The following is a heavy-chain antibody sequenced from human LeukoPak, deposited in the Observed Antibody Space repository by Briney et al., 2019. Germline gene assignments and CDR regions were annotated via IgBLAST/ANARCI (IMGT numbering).Heavy chain of an antibody. J-gene: IGHJ4*02. CDR2: INHSGST. CDR1: GGSFSGYY. Sequence: PSETLSLTCAVYGGSFSGYYWSWIRQPPGKGLEWIGEINHSGSTNYNPSLKSRVTISVDTSKNQFSLKLSSVTAADTAVYYCARVLGDCSGGSCYSHYFDYWGQGTLVTVSS. CDR3: ARVLGDCSGGSCYSHYFDY. D-gene: IGHD2-15*01. V-gene: IGHV4-34*01.